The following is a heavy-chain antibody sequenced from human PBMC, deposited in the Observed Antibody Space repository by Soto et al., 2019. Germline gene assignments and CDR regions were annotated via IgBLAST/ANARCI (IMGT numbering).Heavy chain of an antibody. V-gene: IGHV1-69*01. CDR3: ATGGHNDGYNFYHGMDV. Sequence: QVQVVQSGAEVKKPGSSVKVSCKVSGGIFTNNAISWVRQAPGQGLEWLGGVIPLFDTAYYAQIFRGRLRISADGAPTTAYMELSGLTSADTAVYFCATGGHNDGYNFYHGMDVWGQGTTVTV. D-gene: IGHD5-18*01. CDR1: GGIFTNNA. CDR2: VIPLFDTA. J-gene: IGHJ6*02.